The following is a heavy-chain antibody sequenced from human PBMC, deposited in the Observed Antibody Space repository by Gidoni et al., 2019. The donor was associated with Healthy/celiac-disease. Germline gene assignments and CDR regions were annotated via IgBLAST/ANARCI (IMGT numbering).Heavy chain of an antibody. CDR3: AKESVPVQLVPFDY. CDR2: SSGSGGRT. D-gene: IGHD6-6*01. J-gene: IGHJ4*02. CDR1: GFTFSSYA. V-gene: IGHV3-23*01. Sequence: EVQLLESGGGLVQHGGSLRLSCAASGFTFSSYAMSWVRQATGKGLEWVSASSGSGGRTYYADSVKGRFTIARDNSKNTLYLQMNSLRAEDTAVYYCAKESVPVQLVPFDYWGQGTLVTVSS.